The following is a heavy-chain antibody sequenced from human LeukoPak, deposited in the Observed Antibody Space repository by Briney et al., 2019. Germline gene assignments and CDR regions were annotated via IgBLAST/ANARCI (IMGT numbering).Heavy chain of an antibody. D-gene: IGHD2-2*01. V-gene: IGHV3-30*02. CDR2: IRHDGSKI. CDR1: GFTFSNYG. CDR3: AKTVIPTAYQGTYYMDV. J-gene: IGHJ6*03. Sequence: PGGSLRLSCEASGFTFSNYGMHWVRKAPGKGLEWAAFIRHDGSKIYYADSVKGRSTISRDSSKSTLYLQTNSLRAEDTAVYYWAKTVIPTAYQGTYYMDVWGKGTTVIVSS.